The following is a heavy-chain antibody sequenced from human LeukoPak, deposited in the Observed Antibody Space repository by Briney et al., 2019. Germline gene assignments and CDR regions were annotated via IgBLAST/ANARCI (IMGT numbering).Heavy chain of an antibody. J-gene: IGHJ6*02. D-gene: IGHD2-2*01. CDR3: ARGYCSSTSCYLGYYYYGMDV. CDR1: GGSISSGGYY. V-gene: IGHV4-31*03. Sequence: SQTLSLTCTVSGGSISSGGYYWSWIRQHPGTGLEWIGYIYYSGSTYYNPSLKSRVTISVDTSKNQFSLKLSSVTAADTAVYYCARGYCSSTSCYLGYYYYGMDVWGQGTTVTVSS. CDR2: IYYSGST.